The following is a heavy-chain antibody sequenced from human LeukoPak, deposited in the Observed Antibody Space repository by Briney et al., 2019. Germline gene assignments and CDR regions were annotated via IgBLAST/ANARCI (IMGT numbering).Heavy chain of an antibody. J-gene: IGHJ4*02. D-gene: IGHD3-10*01. CDR2: IIPILGIA. CDR3: ARFVPYDGEDY. CDR1: GGTFSSYA. V-gene: IGHV1-69*04. Sequence: ASVKVSCKASGGTFSSYAFSWVRQAPGQGLEWMGRIIPILGIANYAQKFQGRVTITADKSTSTAYMELSSLRSEDTAVYYCARFVPYDGEDYWGQGTLVTVSS.